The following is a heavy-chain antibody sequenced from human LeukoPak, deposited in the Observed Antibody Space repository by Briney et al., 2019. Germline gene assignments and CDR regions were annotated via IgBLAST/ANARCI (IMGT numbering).Heavy chain of an antibody. D-gene: IGHD2-21*02. J-gene: IGHJ4*02. V-gene: IGHV3-23*01. CDR2: ISGSGGST. Sequence: GGSLRLSCAASGFTFSSYAMSWVRQAPGKGLEWVSAISGSGGSTYYADSVKGRFTISRDNSKNTLYLQMNSLRAEGTAVYYYAKCPLEGGDCYFGDYWGQGTLVTVSS. CDR1: GFTFSSYA. CDR3: AKCPLEGGDCYFGDY.